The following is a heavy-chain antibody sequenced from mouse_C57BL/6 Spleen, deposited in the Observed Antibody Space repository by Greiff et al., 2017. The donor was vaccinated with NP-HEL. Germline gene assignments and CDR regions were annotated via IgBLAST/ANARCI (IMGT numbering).Heavy chain of an antibody. V-gene: IGHV5-9-1*02. CDR1: GFTFSSYA. D-gene: IGHD2-4*01. J-gene: IGHJ2*01. CDR3: TRAIYYDYDDEYYFDY. Sequence: EVQGVESGEGLVKPGGSLKLSCAASGFTFSSYAMSWVRQTPEKRLEWVAYISSGGDYIYYADTVKGRFTISRDNARNTLYLQMSSLKSEDTAMYYCTRAIYYDYDDEYYFDYWAKAPLSQSPQ. CDR2: ISSGGDYI.